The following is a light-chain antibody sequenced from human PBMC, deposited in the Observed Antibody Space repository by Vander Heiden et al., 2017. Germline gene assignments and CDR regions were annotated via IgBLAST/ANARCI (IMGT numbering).Light chain of an antibody. Sequence: QSARTQPASVSGSPGQSISISCTGTSSDVGGYSFVSWYQQHPGKAPRLMIYEVSDRPSGVSNRFSGSKLGNTASLTISGLQPEDEADYYCSSYTTTSALVLFGGGTKVTV. CDR1: SSDVGGYSF. CDR3: SSYTTTSALVL. CDR2: EVS. J-gene: IGLJ2*01. V-gene: IGLV2-14*01.